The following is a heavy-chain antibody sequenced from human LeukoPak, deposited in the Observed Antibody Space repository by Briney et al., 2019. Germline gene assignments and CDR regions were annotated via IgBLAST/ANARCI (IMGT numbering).Heavy chain of an antibody. CDR1: GYTFTAYY. CDR3: ARDHEAGGWACGTH. V-gene: IGHV1-2*06. D-gene: IGHD1-26*01. J-gene: IGHJ4*02. Sequence: ASVRVSCKASGYTFTAYYMHWVRQAPGQGLEWMGRINPNIGGTNYAQKFQGRVTVTRDTSINTAYMELSGLTSDDTAVYYCARDHEAGGWACGTHWGQGTLVTVSS. CDR2: INPNIGGT.